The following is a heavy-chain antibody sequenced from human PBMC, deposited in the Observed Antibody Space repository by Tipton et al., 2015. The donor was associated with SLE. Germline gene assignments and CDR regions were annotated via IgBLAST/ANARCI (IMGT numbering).Heavy chain of an antibody. Sequence: RSLRLSCAASGFTFSSYAMHWVRQAPGKGLEWVAVISYDGSNKYYADSVKGRFTISRDNSKNTLYLQMNSLRAEDTAVYYCARAGYSSSWYLDWGQGTLVTVSS. CDR2: ISYDGSNK. V-gene: IGHV3-30-3*01. D-gene: IGHD6-13*01. CDR1: GFTFSSYA. CDR3: ARAGYSSSWYLD. J-gene: IGHJ1*01.